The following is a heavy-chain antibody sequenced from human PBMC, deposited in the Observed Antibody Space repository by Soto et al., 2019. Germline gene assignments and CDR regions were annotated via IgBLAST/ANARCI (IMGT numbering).Heavy chain of an antibody. D-gene: IGHD3-10*01. CDR1: AISFNTYG. J-gene: IGHJ5*02. CDR2: VTVTGGST. CDR3: AGQRSREGWFGP. Sequence: GGSLRLSCAASAISFNTYGVTWVRQAPGKGLEWVSTVTVTGGSTYYADSVKGRFTISRDRSNYTVSLLLNSLRVEDTAIYYCAGQRSREGWFGPWGQGTLVTVAS. V-gene: IGHV3-23*01.